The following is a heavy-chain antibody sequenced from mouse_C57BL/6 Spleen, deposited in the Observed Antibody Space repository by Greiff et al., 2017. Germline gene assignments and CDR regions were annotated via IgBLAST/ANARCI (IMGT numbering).Heavy chain of an antibody. CDR1: GFTFTDYY. CDR2: IRNKANGYTT. V-gene: IGHV7-3*01. Sequence: EVKLVESGGGLVQPGGSLSLSCAASGFTFTDYYMSWVRQPPGKALEWLGFIRNKANGYTTEYSASVKGRFTISRDNSQSILYLQMNALRAEDSATYYCARSLYSNYFDYWGQGTTLTVSS. J-gene: IGHJ2*01. D-gene: IGHD2-3*01. CDR3: ARSLYSNYFDY.